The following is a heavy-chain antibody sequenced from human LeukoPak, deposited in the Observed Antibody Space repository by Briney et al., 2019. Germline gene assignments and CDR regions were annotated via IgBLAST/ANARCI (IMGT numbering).Heavy chain of an antibody. J-gene: IGHJ6*02. CDR2: IIPIFGTA. V-gene: IGHV1-69*01. CDR3: ARPYSSSSYYYGMDV. CDR1: GGTFSSYG. D-gene: IGHD6-6*01. Sequence: SVKVSCKASGGTFSSYGISWVRQAPGQGIEWLGGIIPIFGTANYAQKFQGRVTITADESTSTAYMELSSLRSEDTAVYYCARPYSSSSYYYGMDVWGQGTTVTVSS.